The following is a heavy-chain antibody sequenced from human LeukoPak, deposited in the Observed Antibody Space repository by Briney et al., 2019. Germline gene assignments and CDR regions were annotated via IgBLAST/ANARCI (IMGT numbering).Heavy chain of an antibody. J-gene: IGHJ4*02. CDR3: ARVVLGVQLWLPTFDY. D-gene: IGHD5-18*01. V-gene: IGHV4-34*01. Sequence: SETLSLTCAVYGGSFSGYYWSWIRQPPGKGLEWIGEINHSGSTNYNPSLKSRVTISVDTSKNQFSLKLSSVTAADTAVYYCARVVLGVQLWLPTFDYWGQGTLVTVSS. CDR2: INHSGST. CDR1: GGSFSGYY.